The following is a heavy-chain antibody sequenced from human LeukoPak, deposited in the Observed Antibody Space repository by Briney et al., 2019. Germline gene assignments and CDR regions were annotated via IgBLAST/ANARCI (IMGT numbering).Heavy chain of an antibody. D-gene: IGHD1-1*01. J-gene: IGHJ4*02. CDR1: GGSFSGYY. V-gene: IGHV4-34*01. CDR2: INHSGST. Sequence: SETLSLTCAVYGGSFSGYYWSWIRQPLGKGLEWIGEINHSGSTNYNPSLKSRVTISVDTSKNQFSLKLSSVTAADTAVYYCARAVMEPDYWGQGTLVTVSS. CDR3: ARAVMEPDY.